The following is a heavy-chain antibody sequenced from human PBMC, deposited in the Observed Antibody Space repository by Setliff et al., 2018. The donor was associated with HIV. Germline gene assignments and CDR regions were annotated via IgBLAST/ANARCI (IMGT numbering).Heavy chain of an antibody. CDR2: ISSTGTYI. CDR3: VRGPQFTPH. Sequence: PGGSLRLSCAASGFTFSSYGMHWVRQAPGKGLEWVSSISSTGTYIYYADSVKGRFTISRDNAKNTLYLQMNRLRADDTAVYYCVRGPQFTPHWGQGTLVTVSS. CDR1: GFTFSSYG. J-gene: IGHJ4*02. V-gene: IGHV3-21*06. D-gene: IGHD3-16*01.